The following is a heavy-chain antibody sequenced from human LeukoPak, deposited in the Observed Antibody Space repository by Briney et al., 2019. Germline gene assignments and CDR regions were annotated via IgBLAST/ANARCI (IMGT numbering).Heavy chain of an antibody. V-gene: IGHV1-69*06. CDR3: ATLPTTVTKG. J-gene: IGHJ4*02. D-gene: IGHD4-11*01. Sequence: ASVKVSCKASGGTFSSYAISWVRQAPGQGLEWMGRIIPIFGTANYAQKFQGRVTITADKSTSTAYMELSSLRSEDTAVYYCATLPTTVTKGWGQGTLVTVSS. CDR1: GGTFSSYA. CDR2: IIPIFGTA.